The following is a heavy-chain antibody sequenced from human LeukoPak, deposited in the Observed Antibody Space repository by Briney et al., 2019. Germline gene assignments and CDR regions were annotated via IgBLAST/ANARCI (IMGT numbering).Heavy chain of an antibody. Sequence: ASVKVSCKASGYTFTGSYMHWVRQAPGQGLEWMGWIYPNSGGTNYAQKFQGRVTMTRDTSISTAYMELSRLTSDDTAVYYCARDRSELRFFDWFLDFWGQGTLVTVSS. CDR1: GYTFTGSY. J-gene: IGHJ4*02. D-gene: IGHD3-9*01. V-gene: IGHV1-2*02. CDR2: IYPNSGGT. CDR3: ARDRSELRFFDWFLDF.